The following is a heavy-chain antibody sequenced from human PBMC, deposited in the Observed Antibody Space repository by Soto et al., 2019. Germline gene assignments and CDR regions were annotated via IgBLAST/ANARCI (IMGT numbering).Heavy chain of an antibody. J-gene: IGHJ4*02. V-gene: IGHV1-18*01. Sequence: QVQLVQSGAEVKKPGASVKVSCKASGYPFGGYAIGWVRQAPGQGLEWMGWVSAHTGDSGYAQRFQGRVPVTTETSTSTAYMELRGLRSDDTSVYYCARPSTSYGDYGWSLAYWGQGTLVTVSS. CDR3: ARPSTSYGDYGWSLAY. D-gene: IGHD4-17*01. CDR1: GYPFGGYA. CDR2: VSAHTGDS.